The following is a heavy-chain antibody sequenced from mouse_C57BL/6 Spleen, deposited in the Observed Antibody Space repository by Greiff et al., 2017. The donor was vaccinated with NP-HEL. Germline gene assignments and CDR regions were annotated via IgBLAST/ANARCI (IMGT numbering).Heavy chain of an antibody. CDR2: IDPSDSYT. CDR3: ARRDYGSTYWYFDV. D-gene: IGHD1-1*01. V-gene: IGHV1-50*01. J-gene: IGHJ1*03. Sequence: QVQLQQPGAELVKPGASVKLSCKASGYTFTSYWMQWVKQRPGQGLEWIGEIDPSDSYTNYNQKFKGKATLTVDTSSSTAYMQLSSLTSEDSAVCYCARRDYGSTYWYFDVWGTGTTVTVSS. CDR1: GYTFTSYW.